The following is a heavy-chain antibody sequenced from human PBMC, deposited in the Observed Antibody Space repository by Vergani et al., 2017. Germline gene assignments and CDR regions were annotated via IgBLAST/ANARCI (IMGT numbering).Heavy chain of an antibody. CDR1: GDSISSNNC. CDR3: ARSRPYCTSGSCPAI. V-gene: IGHV4-4*02. CDR2: ICHTEDT. D-gene: IGHD2-15*01. J-gene: IGHJ4*02. Sequence: QVKLQESGPGLLKPSQTLSLTCTVSGDSISSNNCWTWVRQPPGKGLEWIGEICHTEDTKYSPSLKSRVTVSVDESRNLFSLRLNSVTAADTAVYYCARSRPYCTSGSCPAIWGQGTLVTVSS.